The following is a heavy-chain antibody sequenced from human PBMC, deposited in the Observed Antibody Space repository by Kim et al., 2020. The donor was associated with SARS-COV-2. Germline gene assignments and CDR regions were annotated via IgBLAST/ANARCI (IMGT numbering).Heavy chain of an antibody. Sequence: SETLSLTCTVSGGSISSSYYYWGWIRQSPGKGLEWIGSIHFGGSTSYNPSLKSRVTISVDTSKNQFSLKLRSVTAADTAMYFCARNWDVVLPQYCSTTSCHTFDYWGQGTLVTVSS. CDR1: GGSISSSYYY. CDR2: IHFGGST. J-gene: IGHJ4*02. CDR3: ARNWDVVLPQYCSTTSCHTFDY. V-gene: IGHV4-39*01. D-gene: IGHD2-2*01.